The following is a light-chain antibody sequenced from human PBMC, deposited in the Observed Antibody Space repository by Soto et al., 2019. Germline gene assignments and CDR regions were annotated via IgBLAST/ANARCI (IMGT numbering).Light chain of an antibody. Sequence: EIVLTQSPATLSVSAGGTVTLSCRASQSIRTNVAWYQQIPGQAPRLLVYGASTRATGLPARFSGSGSGIEFTLTISSMQSEDSAFYYCQQYFNWTFTWTFGPGTKVQIK. V-gene: IGKV3-15*01. CDR1: QSIRTN. CDR3: QQYFNWTFTWT. J-gene: IGKJ3*01. CDR2: GAS.